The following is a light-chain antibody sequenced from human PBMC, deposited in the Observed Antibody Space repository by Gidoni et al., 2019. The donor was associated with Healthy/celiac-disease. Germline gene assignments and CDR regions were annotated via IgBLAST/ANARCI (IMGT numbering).Light chain of an antibody. CDR1: SSNIGSNY. J-gene: IGLJ3*02. CDR2: RNN. V-gene: IGLV1-47*01. CDR3: AAWDDSLSGEV. Sequence: QSVLTQPPSASGTPGPRVTISCSGSSSNIGSNYVYWSQPLPGTAPKLLIYRNNQRPSGVPDRFSGSKSGTSASLAISGLRSEDEADYYCAAWDDSLSGEVFGGGTKLTVL.